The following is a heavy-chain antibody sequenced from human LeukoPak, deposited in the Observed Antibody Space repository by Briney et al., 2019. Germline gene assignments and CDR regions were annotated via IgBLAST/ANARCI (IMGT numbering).Heavy chain of an antibody. V-gene: IGHV3-73*01. D-gene: IGHD3-16*01. CDR3: TRHGLGEPGDY. CDR2: IRSKENSFAT. CDR1: GFIFSDSA. Sequence: PGGSLKLSCAASGFIFSDSAIHWVRQASGKGLEWVGRIRSKENSFATAYGASVQGRFTISRDDSKNTAYLQMNSLKIEDTALYYCTRHGLGEPGDYWGQGTLVTVSS. J-gene: IGHJ4*02.